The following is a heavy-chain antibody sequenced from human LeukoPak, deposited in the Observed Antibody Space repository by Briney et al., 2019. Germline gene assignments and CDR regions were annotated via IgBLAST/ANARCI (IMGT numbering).Heavy chain of an antibody. D-gene: IGHD3-10*01. Sequence: PSETLSLTCTVSGGSMSSYYWSWIRQPPGKGLEWIAYMYYGGNTDYNPSLKSRVTISIDTSNNQFSLKLSSVTAADTAVYYCARSQITMVRGVIITFYYWGQGTLVTVSS. CDR2: MYYGGNT. J-gene: IGHJ4*02. V-gene: IGHV4-59*12. CDR3: ARSQITMVRGVIITFYY. CDR1: GGSMSSYY.